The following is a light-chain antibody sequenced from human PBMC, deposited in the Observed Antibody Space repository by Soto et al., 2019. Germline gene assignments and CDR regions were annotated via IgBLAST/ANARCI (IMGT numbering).Light chain of an antibody. CDR1: QSVKSSY. Sequence: DIVLTQSPGTLSLSPGERATLPRRASQSVKSSYLAWYQHKPGQAPRLLIYGTSSRATGIPDRFRGSGSGTDFTLTISRLEPEDFAVYYCQQYGSSITFGQGTRLEI. CDR3: QQYGSSIT. J-gene: IGKJ5*01. CDR2: GTS. V-gene: IGKV3-20*01.